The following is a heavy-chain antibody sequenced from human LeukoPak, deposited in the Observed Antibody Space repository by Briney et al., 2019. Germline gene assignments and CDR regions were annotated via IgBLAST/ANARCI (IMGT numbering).Heavy chain of an antibody. D-gene: IGHD2-2*01. CDR1: GFTVSSNY. J-gene: IGHJ6*03. CDR2: IYSGGST. CDR3: ARDRVECSSTSCYVGYYYYYYMDV. Sequence: PGGSLRLSCAASGFTVSSNYMSWVRQAPGKGLEWVSVIYSGGSTYYADPVKGRFTISRDNSKNTLYLQMNSLRAEDTAVYYCARDRVECSSTSCYVGYYYYYYMDVWGKGTTVTVSS. V-gene: IGHV3-53*01.